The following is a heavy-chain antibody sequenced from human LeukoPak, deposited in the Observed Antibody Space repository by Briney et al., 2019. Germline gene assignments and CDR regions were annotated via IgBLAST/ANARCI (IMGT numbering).Heavy chain of an antibody. CDR2: ISDTAGNT. CDR1: GFTFSSSA. CDR3: TKISGDWR. D-gene: IGHD2-21*01. Sequence: GGSLRLSCSASGFTFSSSAMSWVRQSPGKGLEWLSAISDTAGNTYYAESVKGRFSISRDNSKNTLYLQMNSLRAEDTAVYYCTKISGDWRWGRGTLVTVSS. V-gene: IGHV3-23*01. J-gene: IGHJ4*02.